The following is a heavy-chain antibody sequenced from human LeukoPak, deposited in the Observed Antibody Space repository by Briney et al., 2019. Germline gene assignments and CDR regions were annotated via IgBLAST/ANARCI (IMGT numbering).Heavy chain of an antibody. V-gene: IGHV4-59*01. D-gene: IGHD5-24*01. CDR3: ARVRDGYNYYYYYYMDV. Sequence: SETLSLTXTVSGGSISSYYWSWIRQPPGKGLEWIGYIYYSGSTNYNPSLKSRVTISVDTSKNQFSLKLSSVTAADTAVYYCARVRDGYNYYYYYYMDVWGKGTTVTVSS. J-gene: IGHJ6*03. CDR2: IYYSGST. CDR1: GGSISSYY.